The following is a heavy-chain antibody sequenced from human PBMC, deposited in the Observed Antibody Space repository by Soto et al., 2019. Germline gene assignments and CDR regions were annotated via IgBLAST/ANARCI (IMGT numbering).Heavy chain of an antibody. V-gene: IGHV3-30*03. D-gene: IGHD2-2*02. J-gene: IGHJ4*02. CDR3: ARGPRSSISTSCYTIDY. Sequence: PVGSLRLSCAASGIAFNTHAMHWVRHAPGKGLEWVAVISYGGANKYYADSVRGRFTISRDNSENTLFLQMSSLRPEDTAVYYCARGPRSSISTSCYTIDYWGQGTLVTVSS. CDR2: ISYGGANK. CDR1: GIAFNTHA.